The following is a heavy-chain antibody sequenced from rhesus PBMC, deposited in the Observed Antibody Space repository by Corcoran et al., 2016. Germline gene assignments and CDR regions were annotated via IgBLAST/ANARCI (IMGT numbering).Heavy chain of an antibody. J-gene: IGHJ5-2*02. Sequence: QVQLQESGPGVVKPSETLSLTCAVSGGTISSGYYYWSWIRQPPGKGLEWIGGIYSDSENTNYHPSVKSRVTMSKDTSKNQFSLKRSSVTATDTAVYYCARDVVVLTAPPGSLDVWGRGVLVTVSS. V-gene: IGHV4S12*01. CDR1: GGTISSGYYY. CDR2: IYSDSENT. CDR3: ARDVVVLTAPPGSLDV. D-gene: IGHD2-15*01.